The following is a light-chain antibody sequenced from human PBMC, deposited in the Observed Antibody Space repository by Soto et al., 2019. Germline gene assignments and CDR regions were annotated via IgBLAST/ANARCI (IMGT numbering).Light chain of an antibody. CDR2: PAS. J-gene: IGKJ1*01. CDR1: QTSRSW. Sequence: DIQMTESPSTLSASVGDRFSITCRASQTSRSWLAWYQQQPGKAPKLLIYPASTLKSGVPSRFSGSGSGTEFTLTISSLQPDDFATYYCQHYNSYSEAFGQGTKVDIK. CDR3: QHYNSYSEA. V-gene: IGKV1-5*03.